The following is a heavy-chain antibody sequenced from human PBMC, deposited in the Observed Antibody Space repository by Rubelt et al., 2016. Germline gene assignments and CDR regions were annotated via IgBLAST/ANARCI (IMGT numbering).Heavy chain of an antibody. Sequence: QVLLQESGPGLVKPSETLSLTCTVSGYSINSGYFWGWIRQSPGKGLEWIAAIYSSGTTYYGPSLRSRVTISVDTSKNQFSMRRSSVTAADTAVYYGARHPLSSGCPDYWGQGTLVTVSS. CDR1: GYSINSGYF. J-gene: IGHJ4*02. CDR3: ARHPLSSGCPDY. V-gene: IGHV4-38-2*02. CDR2: IYSSGTT. D-gene: IGHD6-19*01.